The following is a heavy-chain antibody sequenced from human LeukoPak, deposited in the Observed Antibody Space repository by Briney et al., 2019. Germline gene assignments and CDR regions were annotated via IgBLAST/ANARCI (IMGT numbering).Heavy chain of an antibody. Sequence: ASVKVPCKASGYTFTSYYMHWARQAPGQGLEWMGIINPSGGSTSYAQKFQGRVTMTRDTSTSTVYMELSSLRSEDTAVYYCAREPGEYGMDVWGKGTTVTVSS. CDR1: GYTFTSYY. V-gene: IGHV1-46*01. CDR2: INPSGGST. D-gene: IGHD3-10*01. J-gene: IGHJ6*04. CDR3: AREPGEYGMDV.